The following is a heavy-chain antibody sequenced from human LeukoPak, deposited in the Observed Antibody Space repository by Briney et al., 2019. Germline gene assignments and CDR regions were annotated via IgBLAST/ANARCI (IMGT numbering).Heavy chain of an antibody. D-gene: IGHD3-22*01. V-gene: IGHV1-18*01. CDR2: ISAYNGNT. CDR3: ARHVPKTYYYDSSGFFFDY. CDR1: GYTFSNYA. Sequence: ASVKVSCKASGYTFSNYALSWVRQAPGQGLEWMGWISAYNGNTNYAQKLRGRVTMTTDTSTSTAYMELRSLRSDDTAVYYCARHVPKTYYYDSSGFFFDYWGQGTLVTVSS. J-gene: IGHJ4*02.